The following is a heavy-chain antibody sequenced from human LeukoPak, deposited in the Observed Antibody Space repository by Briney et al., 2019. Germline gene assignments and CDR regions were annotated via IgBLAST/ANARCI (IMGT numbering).Heavy chain of an antibody. D-gene: IGHD5-12*01. CDR2: INPSGGST. CDR3: ARDPNIVATSPIYYFDY. V-gene: IGHV1-46*01. Sequence: GGSLRLSCAASGYTFTSYYMHWVRQAPGQGLEWMGIINPSGGSTIYAQKFQGRVTMTRDTSTSTVYMELSSLRSEDTAVYYCARDPNIVATSPIYYFDYWGQGTLVTVSS. CDR1: GYTFTSYY. J-gene: IGHJ4*02.